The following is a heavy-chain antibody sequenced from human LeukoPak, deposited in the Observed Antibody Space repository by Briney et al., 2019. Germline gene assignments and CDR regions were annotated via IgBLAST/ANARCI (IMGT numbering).Heavy chain of an antibody. Sequence: PSETLSLTCTVSGGSMSSGSHYWRWIRQPAGKGLEWIGRIYTSGSTNYNPSLKSRVTISVDTSKNQFSLKLSSVTAADTAVYYCARDLCTNGVCYDAFDIWGQGTMVNVSS. D-gene: IGHD2-8*01. V-gene: IGHV4-61*02. CDR2: IYTSGST. J-gene: IGHJ3*02. CDR3: ARDLCTNGVCYDAFDI. CDR1: GGSMSSGSHY.